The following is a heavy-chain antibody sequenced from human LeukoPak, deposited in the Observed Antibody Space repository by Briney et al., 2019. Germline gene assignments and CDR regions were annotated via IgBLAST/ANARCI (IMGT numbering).Heavy chain of an antibody. CDR2: VYYSGST. Sequence: SETLSLTCTVSGDFITAYYWSWIRQPPGKGLEWIGYVYYSGSTEYNPSLRSRVTISLEMSKHQFSLNLTSVTAADTAVYYCARGQTISSSWTDPFDYWGQGTLVTVSS. CDR3: ARGQTISSSWTDPFDY. J-gene: IGHJ4*02. V-gene: IGHV4-59*01. CDR1: GDFITAYY. D-gene: IGHD6-13*01.